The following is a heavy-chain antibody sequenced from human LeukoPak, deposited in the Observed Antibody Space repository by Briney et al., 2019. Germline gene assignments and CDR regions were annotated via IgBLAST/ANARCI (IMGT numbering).Heavy chain of an antibody. CDR3: ARGEYYYDSSGPNFDY. Sequence: ASVKVSCKASGYTFTGYYMHWVRQAPGQGLEWMGWINPNSGGTNYAQKFQGWVTMTRDTSISTAYMELSRLRSDDTAVYYCARGEYYYDSSGPNFDYWGQGTLVTVSS. D-gene: IGHD3-22*01. V-gene: IGHV1-2*04. J-gene: IGHJ4*02. CDR1: GYTFTGYY. CDR2: INPNSGGT.